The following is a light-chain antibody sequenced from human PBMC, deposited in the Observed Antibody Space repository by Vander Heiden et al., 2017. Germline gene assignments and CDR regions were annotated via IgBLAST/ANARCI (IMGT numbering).Light chain of an antibody. CDR2: DAS. CDR3: QQRSNWLEWT. V-gene: IGKV3-11*01. CDR1: QSVSSY. J-gene: IGKJ1*01. Sequence: EIVLTQSPATLSLSPGERATLSCRASQSVSSYLAWYQQKPGQAPRLLIYDASNRATGIPARFSGSGYGTDFTLTISSLEPEDFAVYYCQQRSNWLEWTFGQGTKVEIK.